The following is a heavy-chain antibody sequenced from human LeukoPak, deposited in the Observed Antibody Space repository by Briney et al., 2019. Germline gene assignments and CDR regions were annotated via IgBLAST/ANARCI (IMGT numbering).Heavy chain of an antibody. Sequence: GGSLRLSCATSGFTFKNYAMNWVRQAPGKGLEWVSSISGDSSDIYYADSVMGRSTISRDNAKNLLYLQMNSLRAEDTAVYYCARGPYPDYWGQGTLVTVSS. V-gene: IGHV3-21*01. CDR1: GFTFKNYA. CDR3: ARGPYPDY. CDR2: ISGDSSDI. J-gene: IGHJ4*02.